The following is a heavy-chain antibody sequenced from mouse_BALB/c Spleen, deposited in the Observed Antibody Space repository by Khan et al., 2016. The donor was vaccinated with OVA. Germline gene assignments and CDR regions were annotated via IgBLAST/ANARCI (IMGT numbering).Heavy chain of an antibody. Sequence: QIQLVQSGPELKKPGETVKISCKASGYTFTSFGMNWVKQSPGKGLKWMGFINTYTGQSTYADDFKGRFAFSLETSASTAYLQINNLKNEDTSTYFCARVGYSGTMDYWGQGTSVTVSS. CDR1: GYTFTSFG. J-gene: IGHJ4*01. CDR3: ARVGYSGTMDY. D-gene: IGHD2-14*01. CDR2: INTYTGQS. V-gene: IGHV9-3-1*01.